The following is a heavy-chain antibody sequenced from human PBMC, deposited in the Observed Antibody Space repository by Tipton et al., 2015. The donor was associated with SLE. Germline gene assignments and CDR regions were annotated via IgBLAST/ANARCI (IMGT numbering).Heavy chain of an antibody. V-gene: IGHV3-9*01. Sequence: RSLRLSCAASGFTFDNYAMHWVRQAPGKGLEWVSGISWNSDTIGYADSVKGRFTISRDNAKNSLYLQMNSLRAEDTAVYYCAKDLMVRGVKGGFDPWGQGTLVTVSS. D-gene: IGHD3-10*01. CDR3: AKDLMVRGVKGGFDP. J-gene: IGHJ5*02. CDR1: GFTFDNYA. CDR2: ISWNSDTI.